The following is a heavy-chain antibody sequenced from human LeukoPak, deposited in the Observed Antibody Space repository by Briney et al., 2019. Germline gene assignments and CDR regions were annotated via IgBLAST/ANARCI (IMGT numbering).Heavy chain of an antibody. CDR3: ARGDQDGYYTFDY. Sequence: PSGGSLRLSCAASEFSVGSNYMTWVRQAPGKGLEWVSAISGSGGSTYYADSVKGRFTISRDNSKNTLYLQMNSLRAEDTAVYYCARGDQDGYYTFDYWGQGTLVTVSS. D-gene: IGHD3-3*01. CDR1: EFSVGSNY. CDR2: ISGSGGST. J-gene: IGHJ4*02. V-gene: IGHV3-23*01.